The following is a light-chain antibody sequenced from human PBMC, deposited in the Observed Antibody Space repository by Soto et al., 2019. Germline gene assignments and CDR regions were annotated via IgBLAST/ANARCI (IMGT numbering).Light chain of an antibody. CDR1: SSDVGGYNY. Sequence: QSVLTQPRSVSGSPGQSVTISCTGTSSDVGGYNYVSWYQQHPGRAPKLMIYDVSKRPSGVPDRFSGSKSGNTASLTVSGLQADYVAGYYSNSYAGSNSFVFGSGTNVTV. CDR3: NSYAGSNSFV. CDR2: DVS. V-gene: IGLV2-11*01. J-gene: IGLJ1*01.